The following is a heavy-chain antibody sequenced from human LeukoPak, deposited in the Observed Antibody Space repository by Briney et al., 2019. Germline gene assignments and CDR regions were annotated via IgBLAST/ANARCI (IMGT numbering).Heavy chain of an antibody. V-gene: IGHV5-51*01. Sequence: GESLKISCKGSGYSFSSYWIGWVRQMPGKGLEWMGIIYPGDSDTRYSPSFQGQVTISADKSISTAYLQWGSLKASDTAMYYCARQERYSYGLFDYWGQGTLVTVSS. CDR1: GYSFSSYW. CDR3: ARQERYSYGLFDY. D-gene: IGHD5-18*01. CDR2: IYPGDSDT. J-gene: IGHJ4*02.